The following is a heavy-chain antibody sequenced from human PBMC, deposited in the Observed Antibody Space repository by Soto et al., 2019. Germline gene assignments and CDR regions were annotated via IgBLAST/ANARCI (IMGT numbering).Heavy chain of an antibody. J-gene: IGHJ4*02. D-gene: IGHD3-22*01. CDR1: GGTFSSYA. Sequence: QVQLVQSGAEVKKPGSSVKVSCKASGGTFSSYAISWVRQAPGQGLEWMGGIIPIFGTANYAQKFQGRVTITADETTSTAYMELSSLRSEDTAVYYCARERRYYYDSSGYYFDYWGQGTLVTASS. CDR3: ARERRYYYDSSGYYFDY. CDR2: IIPIFGTA. V-gene: IGHV1-69*12.